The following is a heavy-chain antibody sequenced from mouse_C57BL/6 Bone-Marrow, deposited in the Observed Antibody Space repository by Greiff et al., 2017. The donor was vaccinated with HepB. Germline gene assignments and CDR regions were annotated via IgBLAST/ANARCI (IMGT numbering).Heavy chain of an antibody. J-gene: IGHJ2*01. V-gene: IGHV5-16*01. D-gene: IGHD1-1*01. CDR3: ARESNYGRNFDY. Sequence: EVKVVESEGGLVQPGSSMKLSCTASGFTFSDYYMAWVRQVPEKGLEWVANINYDGSSTYYLDSLKSRFIISRDNAKNILYLQMSSLKSEDTATYYCARESNYGRNFDYWGQGTTLTVSS. CDR2: INYDGSST. CDR1: GFTFSDYY.